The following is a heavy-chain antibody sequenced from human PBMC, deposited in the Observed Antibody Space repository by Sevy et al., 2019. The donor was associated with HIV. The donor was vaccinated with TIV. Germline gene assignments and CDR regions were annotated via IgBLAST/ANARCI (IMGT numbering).Heavy chain of an antibody. CDR2: IWFDGSNT. J-gene: IGHJ4*02. CDR3: ARDLEFYDYGDYGPAFMPDY. CDR1: GFTFSTYG. Sequence: GGSLRLSCAASGFTFSTYGMHWVRQAPGKGLEWVAVIWFDGSNTYYADSVKGRFTISREIAKNTLHLKMNSLRVEDTAVYYCARDLEFYDYGDYGPAFMPDYWGQGTLVTVSS. D-gene: IGHD4-17*01. V-gene: IGHV3-33*01.